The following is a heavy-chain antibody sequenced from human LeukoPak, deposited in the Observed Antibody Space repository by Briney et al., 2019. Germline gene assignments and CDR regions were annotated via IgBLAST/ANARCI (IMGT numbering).Heavy chain of an antibody. CDR3: ARATSRWFTSQVDFFDY. D-gene: IGHD6-13*01. Sequence: TPSETLSLTCTVSGGSISSSSYYWGWIRQPPGKGLEWIGSIYYSGSTYYNPSLKSRVTISVDTSKNQFSLKLTSVTAADTAVYYCARATSRWFTSQVDFFDYWGQGTRVTVSS. CDR1: GGSISSSSYY. J-gene: IGHJ4*02. V-gene: IGHV4-39*07. CDR2: IYYSGST.